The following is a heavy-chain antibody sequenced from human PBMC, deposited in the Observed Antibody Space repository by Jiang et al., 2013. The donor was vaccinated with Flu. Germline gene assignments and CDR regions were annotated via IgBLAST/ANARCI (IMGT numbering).Heavy chain of an antibody. CDR3: AVRRRFLL. CDR2: INPSGGST. V-gene: IGHV1-46*01. D-gene: IGHD3-10*01. CDR1: YY. Sequence: YYMHWVRQAPGQGLEWMGIINPSGGSTSYAQKFQGRVTMTRDTSTSTVYMELSSLRSEDTAVYYCAVRRRFLLWGQGTLVTVSS. J-gene: IGHJ1*01.